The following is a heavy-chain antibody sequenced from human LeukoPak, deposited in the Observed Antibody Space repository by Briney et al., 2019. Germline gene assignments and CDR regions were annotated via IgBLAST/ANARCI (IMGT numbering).Heavy chain of an antibody. CDR3: ARGPSYGSGSYYGPFDY. CDR1: GGSISSYY. V-gene: IGHV4-59*08. Sequence: SETLSLTCTVSGGSISSYYWSWIRQPPGKGMEWIGYIYYSGSTNYNPSLKSRVTISVDTSKNQFSLKLSSVTAADTAVYYCARGPSYGSGSYYGPFDYWGQGTLVTVSS. D-gene: IGHD3-10*01. CDR2: IYYSGST. J-gene: IGHJ4*02.